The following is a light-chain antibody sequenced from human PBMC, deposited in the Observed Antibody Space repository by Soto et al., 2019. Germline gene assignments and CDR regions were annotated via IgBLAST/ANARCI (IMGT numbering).Light chain of an antibody. J-gene: IGLJ1*01. V-gene: IGLV1-40*01. CDR2: GNS. CDR3: QSYDSSLSGHV. CDR1: SSNIGAGYD. Sequence: QSVLTQPPSVSGAPGQRVTISCTGSSSNIGAGYDVQWYQQLPGTAPKLIMYGNSNRPSGVPDRLSGSKSGTSASLAITGLQAEDEADYYCQSYDSSLSGHVFGTGTKLTVL.